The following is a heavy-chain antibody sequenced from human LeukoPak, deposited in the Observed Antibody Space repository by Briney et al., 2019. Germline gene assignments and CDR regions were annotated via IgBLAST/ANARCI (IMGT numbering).Heavy chain of an antibody. V-gene: IGHV3-23*01. J-gene: IGHJ4*02. CDR3: AKSLSQPGGWDY. CDR2: ISGSGGST. Sequence: GGSLRLSCAASGFTFSSYAMCWVLQAPGKGLEWVSAISGSGGSTYYADSVKGRFTISRDNSKNTLYLQMNSLRAEDTAVYYCAKSLSQPGGWDYWGQGTLVTVSS. D-gene: IGHD3-10*01. CDR1: GFTFSSYA.